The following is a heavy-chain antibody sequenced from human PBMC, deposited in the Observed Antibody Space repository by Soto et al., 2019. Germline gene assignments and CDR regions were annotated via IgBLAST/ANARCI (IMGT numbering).Heavy chain of an antibody. J-gene: IGHJ3*02. CDR3: ARETLRDAIDI. CDR2: IRANDESI. V-gene: IGHV3-48*03. CDR1: GFDFSSYE. Sequence: VGSLRLSCVASGFDFSSYEMNWVRQAPGKGLEWVSNIRANDESIYYADSVKGRVSVSRDNAKNSLFLEMNSLRVDDTAVYYYARETLRDAIDIWGQGTIVTVSS.